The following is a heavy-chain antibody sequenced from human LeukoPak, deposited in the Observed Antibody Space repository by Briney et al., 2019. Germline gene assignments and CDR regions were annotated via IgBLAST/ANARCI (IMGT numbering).Heavy chain of an antibody. Sequence: PGGSLRLSCAASGFAFSSYAMTWGRQTPGKGLEWVSSISGSGVYDTYYADSVKGRFIISRDNSKNTLYLQMNSLRVEDTAVYYCARVYYGSGSLHYYYYYMDVWGKGTTVTISS. CDR3: ARVYYGSGSLHYYYYYMDV. V-gene: IGHV3-23*01. D-gene: IGHD3-10*01. CDR1: GFAFSSYA. CDR2: ISGSGVYDT. J-gene: IGHJ6*03.